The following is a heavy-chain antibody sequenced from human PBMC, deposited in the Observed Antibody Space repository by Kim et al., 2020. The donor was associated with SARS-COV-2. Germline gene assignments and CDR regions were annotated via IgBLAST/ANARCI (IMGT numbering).Heavy chain of an antibody. D-gene: IGHD6-19*01. J-gene: IGHJ6*02. V-gene: IGHV3-15*01. CDR1: GFTFSNAW. CDR3: TTDEDIGTAGTAPLSIVYYYGMDV. CDR2: IKSKTDGGTT. Sequence: GGSLRLSCAASGFTFSNAWMSWVRQAPGKGLEWVGRIKSKTDGGTTDYAAPVKGRFTISRDDSKNTLYLQMNSLKTEDTAVYYCTTDEDIGTAGTAPLSIVYYYGMDVWGQGTTVTVSS.